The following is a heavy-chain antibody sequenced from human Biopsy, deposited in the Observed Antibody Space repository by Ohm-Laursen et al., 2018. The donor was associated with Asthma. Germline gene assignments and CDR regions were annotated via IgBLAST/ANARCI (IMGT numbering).Heavy chain of an antibody. D-gene: IGHD6-13*01. CDR2: ISSSSSTI. Sequence: SLRLSCAASGFTFSSYSMNWVRQAPGKGLEWVSYISSSSSTIYYADSVKGRFTISRDNPKKSVYLQLDSLRVEDTAAYYCARGYSTSWYFGYWGQGTVVTVSS. J-gene: IGHJ4*02. CDR3: ARGYSTSWYFGY. CDR1: GFTFSSYS. V-gene: IGHV3-48*04.